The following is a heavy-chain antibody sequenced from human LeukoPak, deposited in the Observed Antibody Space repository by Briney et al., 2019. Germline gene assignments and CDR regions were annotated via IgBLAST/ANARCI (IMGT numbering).Heavy chain of an antibody. D-gene: IGHD4-23*01. J-gene: IGHJ6*03. Sequence: GASVKVSCKASGYTFTGYYMHWVRQAPGQGLKWMGWINPNSGGTNYAQKFQGRVTMTRDTSISTAYMELSRLRSDDTAVYYCAGGYGGNRYSYYYYMDVWGKGTTVTVSS. CDR3: AGGYGGNRYSYYYYMDV. CDR2: INPNSGGT. CDR1: GYTFTGYY. V-gene: IGHV1-2*02.